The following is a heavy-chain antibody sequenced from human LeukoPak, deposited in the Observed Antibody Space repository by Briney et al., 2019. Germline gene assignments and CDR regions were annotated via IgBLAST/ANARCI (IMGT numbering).Heavy chain of an antibody. J-gene: IGHJ4*02. Sequence: GRSLRLSCAASGFTFSSYGMHWVRQAPGKGLEWVAVISYDGSNKYYADSVKGRFTISRDNSKNTLYLQMNSLRAEDTAVYYCAWGVPVAWWGQGTLVTVSS. V-gene: IGHV3-30*03. CDR1: GFTFSSYG. D-gene: IGHD2-2*01. CDR3: AWGVPVAW. CDR2: ISYDGSNK.